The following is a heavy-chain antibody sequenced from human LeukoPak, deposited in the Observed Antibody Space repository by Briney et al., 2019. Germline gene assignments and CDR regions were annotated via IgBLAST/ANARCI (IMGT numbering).Heavy chain of an antibody. CDR2: INPNSGGT. V-gene: IGHV1-2*02. CDR1: GYTFTGYY. Sequence: ASVNVSCKASGYTFTGYYMHWVRQSPGQGLEWMGWINPNSGGTNYAQKFQGRVTMTRDTSISTAYMALSRLRSDDTAVYYCARDPHCSSTSCYLQLDYWGQGTLVTVSS. D-gene: IGHD2-2*01. CDR3: ARDPHCSSTSCYLQLDY. J-gene: IGHJ4*02.